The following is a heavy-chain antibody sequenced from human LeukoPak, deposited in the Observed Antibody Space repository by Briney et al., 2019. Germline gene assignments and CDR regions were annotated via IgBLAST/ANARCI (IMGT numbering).Heavy chain of an antibody. CDR3: ARGGVLRYFDWLLYISTAFDY. Sequence: GASVKVSCKASGYTFTGYYMHWVRQAPGQGLEGRGWINPNSGGTNYAQKFQGRVTMTRDTSISTAYMELSRLRSDDTAVYYCARGGVLRYFDWLLYISTAFDYWGQGTLVTVSS. D-gene: IGHD3-9*01. CDR2: INPNSGGT. CDR1: GYTFTGYY. V-gene: IGHV1-2*02. J-gene: IGHJ4*02.